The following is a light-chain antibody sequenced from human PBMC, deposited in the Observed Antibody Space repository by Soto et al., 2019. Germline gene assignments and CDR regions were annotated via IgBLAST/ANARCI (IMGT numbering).Light chain of an antibody. Sequence: SVLTKPASVSGSPGEWITISCTGTSSDVGGYNYVSWYQQHPGKAPKLMIYDVSNRPSGVSNRFSGSKSGNTASLTISGLQAEDEADYYCSSYTSSSTPYVFGTGTKVTVL. J-gene: IGLJ1*01. CDR1: SSDVGGYNY. V-gene: IGLV2-14*01. CDR2: DVS. CDR3: SSYTSSSTPYV.